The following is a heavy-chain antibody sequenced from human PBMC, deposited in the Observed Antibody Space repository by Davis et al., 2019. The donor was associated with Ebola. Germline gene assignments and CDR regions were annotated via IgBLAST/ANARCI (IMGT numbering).Heavy chain of an antibody. V-gene: IGHV3-30*02. J-gene: IGHJ4*02. CDR2: IRHDESDK. D-gene: IGHD1-26*01. CDR3: ARDTWYSGDDNGGD. Sequence: GGSLRLSCAASGFIFTTSGMHWVRQAPGKGLEWVAFIRHDESDKNYADSVKGRFTISRDDSKNTVYLQMNSLRSEDTAVYYCARDTWYSGDDNGGDWGQGTLVTVSS. CDR1: GFIFTTSG.